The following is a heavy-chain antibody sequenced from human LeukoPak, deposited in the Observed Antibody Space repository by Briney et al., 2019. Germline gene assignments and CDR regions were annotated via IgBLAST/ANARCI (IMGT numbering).Heavy chain of an antibody. CDR1: GFTFSSYS. Sequence: PGGSLRLSCAASGFTFSSYSMNWVRQAPGKGLEWVSSISSSSSYIYYADSVKGRFTISRDNAKNSLYLQMNSLRAEDTAVYYSAREGRWFGQLRSHYYYGMDVWGQRTTVTVSS. J-gene: IGHJ6*02. CDR2: ISSSSSYI. D-gene: IGHD3-10*01. CDR3: AREGRWFGQLRSHYYYGMDV. V-gene: IGHV3-21*01.